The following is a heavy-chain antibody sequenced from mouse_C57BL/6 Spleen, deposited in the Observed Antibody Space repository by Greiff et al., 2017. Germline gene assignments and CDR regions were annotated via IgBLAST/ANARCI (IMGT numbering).Heavy chain of an antibody. CDR3: ARPSYDYDEAWFAY. J-gene: IGHJ3*01. D-gene: IGHD2-4*01. CDR2: ISNGGGST. CDR1: GFTFSDYY. Sequence: EVKVVESGGGLVQPGGSLKLSCAASGFTFSDYYMYWVRQTPEKRLEWVAYISNGGGSTYYPDTVKGRFTISRDNAKNTRYLQMSRLKSEDTAMYYCARPSYDYDEAWFAYWGQWTLVTVSA. V-gene: IGHV5-12*01.